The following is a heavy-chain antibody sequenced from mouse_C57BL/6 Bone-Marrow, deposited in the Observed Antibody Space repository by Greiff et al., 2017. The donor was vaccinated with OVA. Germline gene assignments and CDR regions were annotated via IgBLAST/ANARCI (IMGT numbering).Heavy chain of an antibody. V-gene: IGHV1-19*01. D-gene: IGHD2-4*01. CDR2: INPYNGGT. J-gene: IGHJ1*03. CDR3: AREGIYYDYAWYFDV. Sequence: EVQRVESGPVLVKPGASVKMSCKASGYTFTDYYMNWVKQSHGKSLEWIGVINPYNGGTSYNQKFKGKATLTVDKSSSTAYMELNSLTSEDSAVYYCAREGIYYDYAWYFDVWGTGTTVTVSS. CDR1: GYTFTDYY.